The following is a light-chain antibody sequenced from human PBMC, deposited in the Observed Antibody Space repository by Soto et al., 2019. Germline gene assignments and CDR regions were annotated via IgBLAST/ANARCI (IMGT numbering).Light chain of an antibody. CDR2: DNN. CDR3: ETWDSSLRAGV. Sequence: QSVLTQPPSVSAAPGQKVTISCSGSSSNIGKNCVSWYQQFSGTAPKLLIYDNNKRPSGIPDRFSGAKSGNSATLDITGLQTGDEADYYCETWDSSLRAGVFGGGTKLTVL. CDR1: SSNIGKNC. V-gene: IGLV1-51*01. J-gene: IGLJ3*02.